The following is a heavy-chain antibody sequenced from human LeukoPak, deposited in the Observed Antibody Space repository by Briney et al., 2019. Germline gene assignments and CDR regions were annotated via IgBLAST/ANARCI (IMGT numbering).Heavy chain of an antibody. Sequence: GGSLTLSCAASGFIFSDYSMNGVRQAPGKGREWISNIRGSRRGVGSGMYYAESVRGRFNISIDDDKHSLYLKMSSLRAEDTALYYCARDNNWGFDYWGQGALVTVSS. D-gene: IGHD7-27*01. CDR2: IRGSRRGVGSGM. V-gene: IGHV3-48*04. J-gene: IGHJ4*02. CDR1: GFIFSDYS. CDR3: ARDNNWGFDY.